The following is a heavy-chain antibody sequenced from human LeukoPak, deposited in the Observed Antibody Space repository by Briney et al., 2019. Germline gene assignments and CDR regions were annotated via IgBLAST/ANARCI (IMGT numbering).Heavy chain of an antibody. J-gene: IGHJ4*02. V-gene: IGHV3-48*01. CDR3: ATSGSYRLDY. Sequence: GGSLRLSCAASGFTFSSYSMNWVRQAPGRGPEWVSFISGTSNTIHYADSVKGRFTISRDNAQNSLYLQMNSLRGEDTAVYYCATSGSYRLDYWGQGTLVTVSS. D-gene: IGHD1-26*01. CDR1: GFTFSSYS. CDR2: ISGTSNTI.